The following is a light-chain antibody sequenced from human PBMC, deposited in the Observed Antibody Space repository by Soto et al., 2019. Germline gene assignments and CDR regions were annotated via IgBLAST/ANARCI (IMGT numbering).Light chain of an antibody. V-gene: IGLV2-11*01. J-gene: IGLJ1*01. CDR2: DVS. CDR3: CSYAGTTHV. CDR1: SSDIGGYNH. Sequence: QSALTQPPSVSGSPGQSVTISCTGTSSDIGGYNHVSWYQQLPGKAPKLMIYDVSKRPSGVPDRFSGSNSGNTAYLTISGLQAEDEADYYCCSYAGTTHVFGTGTKLTVL.